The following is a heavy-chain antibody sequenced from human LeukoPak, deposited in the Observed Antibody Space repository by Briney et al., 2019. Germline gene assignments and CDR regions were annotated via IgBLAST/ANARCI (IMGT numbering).Heavy chain of an antibody. V-gene: IGHV4-34*01. CDR1: GGSFSGYY. CDR3: ARVGAWASCSHPTFDY. J-gene: IGHJ4*02. CDR2: INHSGST. D-gene: IGHD2-2*01. Sequence: KPSETLSLTCAVYGGSFSGYYWSWIRQPPGKGLEWIGEINHSGSTNYNPSLKSRVTISVDTSKNQFSLKLSSVTAADTAVYYCARVGAWASCSHPTFDYWGQGTLVTVSS.